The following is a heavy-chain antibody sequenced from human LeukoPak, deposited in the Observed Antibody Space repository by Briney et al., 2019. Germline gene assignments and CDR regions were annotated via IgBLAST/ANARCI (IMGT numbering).Heavy chain of an antibody. CDR2: IIPIFGTA. J-gene: IGHJ5*02. CDR1: GGTFSSYA. D-gene: IGHD3-3*01. V-gene: IGHV1-69*13. Sequence: VASVKVSCKASGGTFSSYAISWVRQAPGQGLEWMGGIIPIFGTANYAQKFQGRVTITADESTSAAYMELSSLRSEDTAVYYCASARTADFWSGYYNWFDPWGQGTLVTVSS. CDR3: ASARTADFWSGYYNWFDP.